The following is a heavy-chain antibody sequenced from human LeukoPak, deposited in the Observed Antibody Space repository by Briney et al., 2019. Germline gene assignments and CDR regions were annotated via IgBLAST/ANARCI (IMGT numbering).Heavy chain of an antibody. V-gene: IGHV5-51*01. J-gene: IGHJ3*02. CDR3: ARRVPGDAFDI. CDR2: IYPGYSDT. Sequence: GESLKISCKGSGYSFTNYWSGCVRQMPGKGLEWMGIIYPGYSDTRYSPSFQGQVTISADKSISTAYLQWSSLKASDTAMYFCARRVPGDAFDIWGQGTMVPVSS. CDR1: GYSFTNYW.